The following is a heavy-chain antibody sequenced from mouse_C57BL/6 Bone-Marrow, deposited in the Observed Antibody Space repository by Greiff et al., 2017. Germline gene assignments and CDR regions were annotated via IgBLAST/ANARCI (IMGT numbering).Heavy chain of an antibody. J-gene: IGHJ2*01. V-gene: IGHV3-6*01. CDR3: ARGENY. Sequence: ESGPGLVKPSQSLSLTCSVTGYSITSGYYWNWIRQFPGNKLEWMGYISYDGSNNYHPSLKNRISITRDTSKNQFFLKLNSVTTEDTATYYCARGENYWGQGTTRTVSS. CDR1: GYSITSGYY. CDR2: ISYDGSN.